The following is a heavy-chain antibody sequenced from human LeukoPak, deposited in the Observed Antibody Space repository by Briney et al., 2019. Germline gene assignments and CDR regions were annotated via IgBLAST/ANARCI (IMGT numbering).Heavy chain of an antibody. V-gene: IGHV3-48*04. J-gene: IGHJ6*02. D-gene: IGHD4-17*01. CDR3: ARGDYGAFYGMDV. Sequence: HSGGSLRLSCAASGFTSSSYSMNWVRQAPGKGLEWVSFINTSGRTKYYADSVKGRFTISRDNAQNALYLQMNSLKVEDTAIYYCARGDYGAFYGMDVWGPGTTVTVSS. CDR2: INTSGRTK. CDR1: GFTSSSYS.